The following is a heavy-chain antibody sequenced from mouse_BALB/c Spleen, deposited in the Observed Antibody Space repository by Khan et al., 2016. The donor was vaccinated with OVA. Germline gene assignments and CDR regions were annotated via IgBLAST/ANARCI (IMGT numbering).Heavy chain of an antibody. CDR3: ARSRMAN. CDR1: GYSITSDYA. Sequence: EVQLQESGPGLVKPSQSLSLTCTVTGYSITSDYAWNWIRQFPGNKLEWMGSISYSGSTSYHPSLQSRISITRDTSKNQFFLQLNSVTTEDTATYYCARSRMANWGQGTTLTVSS. CDR2: ISYSGST. J-gene: IGHJ2*01. V-gene: IGHV3-2*02.